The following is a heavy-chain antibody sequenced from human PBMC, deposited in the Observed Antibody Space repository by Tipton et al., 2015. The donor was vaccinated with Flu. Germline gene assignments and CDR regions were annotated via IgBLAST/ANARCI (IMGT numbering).Heavy chain of an antibody. D-gene: IGHD3-10*01. CDR2: LTPSGGT. CDR3: ATTTYYYGSGSHDY. Sequence: TLSLTCGVFGGSVSGYYWAWVRQPPGKGLAAIGELTPSGGTNYNPSLKSRVAISLDTFQNQFSLKLTSVTAADTAVYYCATTTYYYGSGSHDYWGQGTLVTVSS. V-gene: IGHV4-34*01. CDR1: GGSVSGYY. J-gene: IGHJ4*02.